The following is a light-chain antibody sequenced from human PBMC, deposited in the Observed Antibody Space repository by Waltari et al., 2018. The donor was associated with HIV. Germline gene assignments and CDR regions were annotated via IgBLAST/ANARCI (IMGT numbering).Light chain of an antibody. J-gene: IGLJ3*02. V-gene: IGLV2-14*03. Sequence: QSSLTPIASGSGSPGQLFTISCAVSRSAVGVYHYFSCYQQHPGKAPRLMIDDVSIRPSGVSDRFSGSKSGDTASLTISGLQAEDEADYYCESYTSTSVWVFGGGTRLTVL. CDR1: RSAVGVYHY. CDR3: ESYTSTSVWV. CDR2: DVS.